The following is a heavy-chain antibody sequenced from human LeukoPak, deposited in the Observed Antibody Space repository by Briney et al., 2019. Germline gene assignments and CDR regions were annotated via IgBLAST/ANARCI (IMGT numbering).Heavy chain of an antibody. V-gene: IGHV4-38-2*02. CDR3: ARLVQYYFDY. CDR1: GYSISSGYY. D-gene: IGHD3-10*01. CDR2: IYHSGST. Sequence: PSETLSLTCTVSGYSISSGYYWGWIRQPPGKGLEWIGSIYHSGSTYYNPSLKSRVTISVDTSKNQFSLKLSSVTAADTAVYYCARLVQYYFDYWGRGTLVTVSS. J-gene: IGHJ4*02.